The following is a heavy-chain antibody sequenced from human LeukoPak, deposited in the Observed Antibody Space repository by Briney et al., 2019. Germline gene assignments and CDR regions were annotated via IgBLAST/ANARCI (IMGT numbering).Heavy chain of an antibody. CDR3: ASLYSSGWSGYYHYMDV. V-gene: IGHV4-39*01. J-gene: IGHJ6*03. D-gene: IGHD6-19*01. CDR1: GGSISSSSYY. CDR2: IYYSGST. Sequence: PSETLSLTCTVSGGSISSSSYYWGWIRQPPGKGLEWIGSIYYSGSTYYNPSLKSQVTISVDTSKNQFSLKLSSVTAADTAVYYCASLYSSGWSGYYHYMDVWGKGTTVTVSS.